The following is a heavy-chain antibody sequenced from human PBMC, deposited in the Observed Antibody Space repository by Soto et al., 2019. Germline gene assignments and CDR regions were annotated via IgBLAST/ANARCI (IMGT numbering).Heavy chain of an antibody. V-gene: IGHV4-39*01. Sequence: SETLSLTCTVSGCSISSSSYYWGWIRQPPGKGLEWIGSIYYSGSTYYNPSLKSRVTISVDTSKNQFSLKLSSVTAAETAVYYCAARAGGVVVILPGPVDYWGQGTLVTVSS. CDR2: IYYSGST. J-gene: IGHJ4*02. CDR1: GCSISSSSYY. D-gene: IGHD3-22*01. CDR3: AARAGGVVVILPGPVDY.